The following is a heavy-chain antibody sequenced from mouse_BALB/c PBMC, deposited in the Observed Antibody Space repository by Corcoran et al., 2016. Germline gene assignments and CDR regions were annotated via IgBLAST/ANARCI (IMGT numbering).Heavy chain of an antibody. CDR1: GFNINDTY. CDR2: IDPANGNT. CDR3: ARIGGSYYFDY. Sequence: EVQLQQSGAELVKPGASVKLSCTASGFNINDTYMHWVKERPEQGLEWIGRIDPANGNTKYDPKFQGKATITADTSSNTAYLQLSSLTSEDTAVYYCARIGGSYYFDYWGQGTTLTVSS. V-gene: IGHV14-3*02. D-gene: IGHD3-1*01. J-gene: IGHJ2*01.